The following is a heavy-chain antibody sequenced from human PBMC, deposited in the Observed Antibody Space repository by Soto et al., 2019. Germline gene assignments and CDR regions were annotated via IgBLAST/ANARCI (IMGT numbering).Heavy chain of an antibody. V-gene: IGHV5-51*03. CDR2: SYPGDSDT. J-gene: IGHJ3*02. CDR1: GYRFTSYW. CDR3: ARYYRDYVHAAFDI. Sequence: EVQLVQSGAEVKKPGESLKISCTGSGYRFTSYWIGWVRQMRGKGLELMGISYPGDSDTRYSPSFQGQVASSSDKYIRPADLQWTSLKASDTAMYYCARYYRDYVHAAFDIWGQGTMVTVSS. D-gene: IGHD4-17*01.